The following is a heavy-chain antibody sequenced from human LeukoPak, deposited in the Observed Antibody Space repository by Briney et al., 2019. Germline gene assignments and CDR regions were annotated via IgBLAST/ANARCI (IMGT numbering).Heavy chain of an antibody. CDR1: GFTLSSHS. CDR3: ARAWFGELSS. J-gene: IGHJ5*02. V-gene: IGHV3-7*01. D-gene: IGHD3-10*01. Sequence: GGSLRLSCAASGFTLSSHSMNWVRQAPGKGLEWVANIKQDGSEKYYVDSVKGRFTISRDNAKNSLYLQMNSLRAEDTAVYYCARAWFGELSSWGQGTLVTVSS. CDR2: IKQDGSEK.